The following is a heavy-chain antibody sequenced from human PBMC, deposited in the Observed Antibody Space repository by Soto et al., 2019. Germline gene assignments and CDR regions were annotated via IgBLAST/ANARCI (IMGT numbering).Heavy chain of an antibody. CDR3: AGHPGSGYSIYYYGMDV. CDR1: GGSISSYY. Sequence: KTSETLSLTCTVSGGSISSYYWSWIRQPPGKGLEWIGYIYYSGSTNYNPSLKSRVTISVDTSKNQFSLKLSSVTAADTAVYYCAGHPGSGYSIYYYGMDVWGQGTTVIFSS. V-gene: IGHV4-59*01. J-gene: IGHJ6*02. CDR2: IYYSGST. D-gene: IGHD3-22*01.